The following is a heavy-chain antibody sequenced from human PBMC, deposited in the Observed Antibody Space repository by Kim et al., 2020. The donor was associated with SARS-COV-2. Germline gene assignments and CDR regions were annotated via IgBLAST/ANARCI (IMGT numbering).Heavy chain of an antibody. CDR1: GFTFSSYG. CDR2: IWYDGSNK. V-gene: IGHV3-33*01. Sequence: GGSLRLSCAASGFTFSSYGMHWVRQAPGKGLEWVAVIWYDGSNKYYADSVKGRFTISRDNSKKTLYLQMNSLRAEDTAVYYCARSLHRGYSYGQRGGYYTYGMDVWGQGTTVTVSS. J-gene: IGHJ6*02. CDR3: ARSLHRGYSYGQRGGYYTYGMDV. D-gene: IGHD5-18*01.